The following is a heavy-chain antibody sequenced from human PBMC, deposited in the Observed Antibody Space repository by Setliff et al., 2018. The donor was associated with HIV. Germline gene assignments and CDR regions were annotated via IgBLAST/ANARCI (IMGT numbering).Heavy chain of an antibody. D-gene: IGHD3-16*01. J-gene: IGHJ3*01. CDR1: GDSMSRHY. V-gene: IGHV4-59*11. Sequence: SETLSLTCTVSGDSMSRHYWTWIRQPPGKGLEWIGYISYSGRTDYNSSLKNRITMSVDTSNNQFSLKMTSVTAADTAVYYCARAGEYYDSRNYLTRGPTAFDVWGQGTVVTV. CDR3: ARAGEYYDSRNYLTRGPTAFDV. CDR2: ISYSGRT.